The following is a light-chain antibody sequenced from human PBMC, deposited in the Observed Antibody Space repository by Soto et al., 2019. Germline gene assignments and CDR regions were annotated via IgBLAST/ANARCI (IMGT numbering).Light chain of an antibody. CDR1: QNINTW. J-gene: IGKJ1*01. CDR3: QPTTGLWT. Sequence: DIQMTQSPSTLSASVGDRVTITCRASQNINTWLALYQQKPGRAPKVLIHEASGLKSGVPSRFSGSGSGTEFTLTISSLQPDDFASYYCQPTTGLWTFGQGTKVDMK. V-gene: IGKV1-5*03. CDR2: EAS.